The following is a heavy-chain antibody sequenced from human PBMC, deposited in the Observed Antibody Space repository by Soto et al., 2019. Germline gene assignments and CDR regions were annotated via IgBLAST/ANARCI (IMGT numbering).Heavy chain of an antibody. D-gene: IGHD7-27*01. CDR1: GYTFTSYD. J-gene: IGHJ4*02. CDR3: AGANGELGIEALDY. CDR2: MNPNSGNT. Sequence: QVQLVQSGAEVKKPGASVKVSCKASGYTFTSYDINWVRQATGQGLEWMGWMNPNSGNTGYAQKFQGRVTMTRNTXXSTAYMELSSLRSEDTAVYYCAGANGELGIEALDYWGQGTLVTVSS. V-gene: IGHV1-8*01.